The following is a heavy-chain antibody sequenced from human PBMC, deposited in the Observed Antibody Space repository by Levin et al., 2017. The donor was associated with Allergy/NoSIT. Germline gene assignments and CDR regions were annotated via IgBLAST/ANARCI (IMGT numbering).Heavy chain of an antibody. Sequence: ASVKVSCKASGFTFTSYYIHWVRQAPGQGLEWMGMINPSGGTTTYARKFRNRITMTADTSTSIVYMELRSLTSEDTAMFYCARFGWGADYSDSANWFDPWGQGTLVTVSS. V-gene: IGHV1-46*01. CDR3: ARFGWGADYSDSANWFDP. J-gene: IGHJ5*02. CDR2: INPSGGTT. D-gene: IGHD4-11*01. CDR1: GFTFTSYY.